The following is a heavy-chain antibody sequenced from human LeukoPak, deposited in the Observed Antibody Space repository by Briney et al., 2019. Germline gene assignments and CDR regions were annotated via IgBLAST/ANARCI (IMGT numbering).Heavy chain of an antibody. CDR2: INPNSGGT. V-gene: IGHV1-2*02. CDR1: GYTFTGYY. D-gene: IGHD6-19*01. CDR3: ARASKAVAAPLGY. J-gene: IGHJ4*02. Sequence: SVKVSCKASGYTFTGYYMHWVRQAPGQGRERMGWINPNSGGTNYAQKFQGRVTMTRDTSISTAYMELSRLRSDDTAVYYCARASKAVAAPLGYWGQGTLVTVSS.